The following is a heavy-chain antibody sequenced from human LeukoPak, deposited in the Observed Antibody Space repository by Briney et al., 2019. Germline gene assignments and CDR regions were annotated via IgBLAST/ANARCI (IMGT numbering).Heavy chain of an antibody. CDR3: ARVIAHYYDSSGYDAFDI. J-gene: IGHJ3*02. CDR2: ISAYNGNT. V-gene: IGHV1-18*01. CDR1: GYTFTSYG. D-gene: IGHD3-22*01. Sequence: GASVKVSCKASGYTFTSYGISWVRQAPGQGLEWMGWISAYNGNTNYAQKLQGRVTMTTDTSTSTAYMELRSLRSDDTAVYYCARVIAHYYDSSGYDAFDIWGQGTMVTVSS.